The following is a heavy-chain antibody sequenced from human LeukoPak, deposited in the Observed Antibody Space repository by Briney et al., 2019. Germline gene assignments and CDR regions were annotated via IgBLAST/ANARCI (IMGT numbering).Heavy chain of an antibody. Sequence: GGSLRLSCAASGFTFSSYSMNWVRQAPGKGLEWVSSISSSSSYIYYADSVKGRFTISRDNAKNSLYLQMNSLRAEDTAVYYCARVQRGCSYGFIDYWGQGTLVTVSS. J-gene: IGHJ4*02. CDR3: ARVQRGCSYGFIDY. V-gene: IGHV3-21*01. CDR1: GFTFSSYS. CDR2: ISSSSSYI. D-gene: IGHD5-18*01.